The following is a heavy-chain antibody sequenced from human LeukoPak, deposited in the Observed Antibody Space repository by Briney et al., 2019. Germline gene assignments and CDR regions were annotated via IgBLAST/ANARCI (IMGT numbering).Heavy chain of an antibody. D-gene: IGHD6-19*01. Sequence: GASVKVSCKASGYTFTGYYMHWVRQAPGQGLEWMGWINPNSGGTNYAQKFQGRVTMTRDTSISTAYMELSRLRSDDTAVYYCARDLEGSGWFNYFDYWGQGTLATVSS. V-gene: IGHV1-2*02. CDR2: INPNSGGT. J-gene: IGHJ4*02. CDR1: GYTFTGYY. CDR3: ARDLEGSGWFNYFDY.